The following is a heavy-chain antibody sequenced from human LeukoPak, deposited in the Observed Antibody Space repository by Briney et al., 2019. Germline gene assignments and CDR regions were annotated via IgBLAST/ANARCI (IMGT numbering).Heavy chain of an antibody. J-gene: IGHJ4*02. Sequence: PGGSLRLSCAASGFTFSRYWMSWVRQAPGKGLEWVTFIRYDGSNKYYTDSVKGRFTISRDNSKNTLYLQMDSLRAEDTAVYYCARDYDFWSGYYSPTRGYFGYWGQGTLVTVSS. CDR3: ARDYDFWSGYYSPTRGYFGY. CDR2: IRYDGSNK. D-gene: IGHD3-3*01. V-gene: IGHV3-30*02. CDR1: GFTFSRYW.